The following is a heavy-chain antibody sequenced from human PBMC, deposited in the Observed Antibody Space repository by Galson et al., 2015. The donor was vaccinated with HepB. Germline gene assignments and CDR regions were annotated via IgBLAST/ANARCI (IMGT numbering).Heavy chain of an antibody. CDR1: GGSISSGSYY. J-gene: IGHJ4*02. V-gene: IGHV4-61*02. CDR3: ARDPGYCSGGSCALDY. Sequence: LSLTCTVSGGSISSGSYYWSWIRQPAGKGLEWIGRIYTSGSTNYNPSLKSRVTMSVDTSKNQFSLKLSSVTAADTAVYYCARDPGYCSGGSCALDYWGQGTLVTVSS. D-gene: IGHD2-15*01. CDR2: IYTSGST.